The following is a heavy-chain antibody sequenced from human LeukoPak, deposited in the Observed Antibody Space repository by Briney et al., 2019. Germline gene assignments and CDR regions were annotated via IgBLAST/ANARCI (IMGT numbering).Heavy chain of an antibody. CDR2: IKSKTDGGTT. CDR1: GFTFSNAW. CDR3: TTALHYYDSSAYYLTDYYFDY. Sequence: GGSLRLSCAASGFTFSNAWMSWVRQAPGKGLEWVGHIKSKTDGGTTDYAAPVKGRFTISRDDSKNTLYVQMNSLKTEDTAVYYCTTALHYYDSSAYYLTDYYFDYWGQGTLVTVSS. J-gene: IGHJ4*02. V-gene: IGHV3-15*01. D-gene: IGHD3-22*01.